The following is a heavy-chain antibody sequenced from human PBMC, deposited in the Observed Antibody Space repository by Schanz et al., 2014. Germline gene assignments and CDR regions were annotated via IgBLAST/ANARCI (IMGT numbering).Heavy chain of an antibody. CDR1: GFTFSGYS. CDR2: ISSSSSTI. Sequence: EVQLVESGGGLVQPGGSLRLSCAASGFTFSGYSMNWVRQAPGKGLEWVAYISSSSSTIHYADSVKGRFTISRDNAKNSLYLQMNSLRADDTAVYYCAKGPYYYYYMDVWGNGTTVTVSS. CDR3: AKGPYYYYYMDV. J-gene: IGHJ6*03. V-gene: IGHV3-48*01.